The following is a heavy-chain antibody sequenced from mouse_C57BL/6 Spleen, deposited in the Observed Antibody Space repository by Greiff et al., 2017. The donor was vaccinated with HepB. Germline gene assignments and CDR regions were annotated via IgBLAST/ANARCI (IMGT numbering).Heavy chain of an antibody. CDR3: ARFGTGAY. J-gene: IGHJ3*01. D-gene: IGHD4-1*01. CDR2: IYPGSGST. CDR1: GYTFTSYW. V-gene: IGHV1-55*01. Sequence: VQVVESGAELVKPGASVKMSCKASGYTFTSYWITWVKQRPGQGLEWIGDIYPGSGSTNYNEKFKSKATLTVDTSSSTAYMQLSSLTSEDSAVYYCARFGTGAYWGQGTLVTVSA.